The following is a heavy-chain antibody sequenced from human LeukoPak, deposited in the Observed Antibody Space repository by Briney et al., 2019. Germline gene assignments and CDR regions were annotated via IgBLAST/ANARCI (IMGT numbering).Heavy chain of an antibody. D-gene: IGHD6-19*01. J-gene: IGHJ5*02. Sequence: GGSLRLSCVASGFTFTSGAMNWVRQAPGKGLEWVSSTVSRGTTQYADSVKGRFTVSRDASKNTLYLQMNSLRADDTAVYYCAKCSTSAYTTGWCNWIDPWGQGTLVTVSS. CDR1: GFTFTSGA. CDR2: TVSRGTT. V-gene: IGHV3-23*01. CDR3: AKCSTSAYTTGWCNWIDP.